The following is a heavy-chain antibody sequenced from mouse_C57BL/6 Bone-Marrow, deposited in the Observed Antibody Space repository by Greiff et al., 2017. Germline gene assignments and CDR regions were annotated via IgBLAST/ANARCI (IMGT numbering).Heavy chain of an antibody. Sequence: EVKLVESGGDLVKPGGSLKLSCAASGFTFSSYGMSWVRQTPDKRLEWVATISSGGSYTYYPDSVKGRFTISRDNAKNTLYLQMSSLKSEDTAMYYCARHFYGYDAMDYWGQGTSVTVSS. CDR1: GFTFSSYG. CDR2: ISSGGSYT. D-gene: IGHD1-1*01. J-gene: IGHJ4*01. V-gene: IGHV5-6*02. CDR3: ARHFYGYDAMDY.